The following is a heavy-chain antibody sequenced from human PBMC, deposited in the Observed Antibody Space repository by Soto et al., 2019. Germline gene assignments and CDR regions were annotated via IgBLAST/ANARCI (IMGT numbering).Heavy chain of an antibody. CDR1: GFTVTSNY. V-gene: IGHV3-53*01. D-gene: IGHD2-8*01. J-gene: IGHJ6*02. CDR3: AKKPPSTIQGWAFGMDV. CDR2: TFSGGST. Sequence: GGSLRLSCLASGFTVTSNYMIWVRQPPGRGLEWVSTTFSGGSTNYADSVKGRFTISRDNSKNTVYLQMNNLRVEDTAVYYCAKKPPSTIQGWAFGMDVWGQGTTVTVSS.